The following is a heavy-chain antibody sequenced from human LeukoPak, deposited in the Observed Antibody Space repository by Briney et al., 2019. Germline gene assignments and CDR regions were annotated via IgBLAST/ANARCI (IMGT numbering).Heavy chain of an antibody. CDR2: IYTSGST. V-gene: IGHV4-4*07. D-gene: IGHD2-2*01. Sequence: SETLSLTCTVSGGSISSYYWSWIRQPAGKGLEWIGRIYTSGSTNYNPSLKSRVTMSVDTSKNQFSLKLSSVTAADTAVYYCASRYCTSTACQGFDYWGQGILVTVSS. CDR1: GGSISSYY. CDR3: ASRYCTSTACQGFDY. J-gene: IGHJ4*02.